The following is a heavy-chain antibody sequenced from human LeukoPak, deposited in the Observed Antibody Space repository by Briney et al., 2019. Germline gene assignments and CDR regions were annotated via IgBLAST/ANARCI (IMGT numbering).Heavy chain of an antibody. D-gene: IGHD3-9*01. CDR1: GGTFSSYA. CDR2: IIPIFGTA. V-gene: IGHV1-69*06. J-gene: IGHJ4*02. Sequence: SVKVSCKASGGTFSSYAISWVRQAPGQGLEWMGGIIPIFGTANYAQKFQGRVTITADKSTSTAYMELSRLRSDDTAVYYCARVNTRTVLTGYPYWGQGTLVTVSS. CDR3: ARVNTRTVLTGYPY.